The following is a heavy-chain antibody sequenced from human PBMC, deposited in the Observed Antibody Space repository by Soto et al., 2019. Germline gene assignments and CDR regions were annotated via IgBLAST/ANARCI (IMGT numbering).Heavy chain of an antibody. CDR1: GFTFSSYA. CDR2: ISGSGGST. Sequence: EVQLLESGGGLVQPGGSLRLSCAASGFTFSSYAMSWVRQAPGKGLEWVSAISGSGGSTYYADSVKGRFTISRDNSKNPLYLQMSSLRAEDTAVYYCAKEIDRFVEWLSSRYYFDYWCHGTLVTVSS. CDR3: AKEIDRFVEWLSSRYYFDY. J-gene: IGHJ4*01. V-gene: IGHV3-23*01. D-gene: IGHD3-3*01.